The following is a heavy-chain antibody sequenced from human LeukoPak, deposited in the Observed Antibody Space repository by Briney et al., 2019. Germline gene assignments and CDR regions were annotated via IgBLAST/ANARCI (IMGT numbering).Heavy chain of an antibody. CDR3: AKDTTPYSGNTFYFDY. CDR1: GFTFSTYA. J-gene: IGHJ4*02. D-gene: IGHD1-7*01. V-gene: IGHV3-23*01. Sequence: GGSLRLSCAASGFTFSTYAISWLRQAPGKGLEWVSGLSGSGFILPYYADSVEGRFTISRDNSKSTLYLQMNSLRADDTAVYFCAKDTTPYSGNTFYFDYWGQGTLVTVSS. CDR2: LSGSGFILP.